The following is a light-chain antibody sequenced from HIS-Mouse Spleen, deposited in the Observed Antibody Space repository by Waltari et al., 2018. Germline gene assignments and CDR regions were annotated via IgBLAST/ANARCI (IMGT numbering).Light chain of an antibody. CDR3: SSYTSSSTLGV. CDR2: EVS. Sequence: QSALTQPASVSGSPGPSITIPCTGTRSDVGGYNYVSWYQQHPGKAPKLMIYEVSNRPSGVSNRFSGSKSGNTASLTISGLQAEDEADYYCSSYTSSSTLGVFGGGTKLTVL. CDR1: RSDVGGYNY. V-gene: IGLV2-14*01. J-gene: IGLJ3*02.